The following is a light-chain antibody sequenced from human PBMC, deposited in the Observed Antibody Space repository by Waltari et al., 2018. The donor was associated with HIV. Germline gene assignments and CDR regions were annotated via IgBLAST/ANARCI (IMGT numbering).Light chain of an antibody. CDR3: LLSYSGARV. CDR1: PGTGTPGPW. V-gene: IGLV7-46*01. CDR2: DTN. J-gene: IGLJ2*01. Sequence: QPVATQEPSVSVSARRAVPLTCRSTPGTGTPGPWACFFQQPPGRAPRTLIYDTNKRHSWTPARFSGSLLGSFGGRAALTLSGAQPEDEADYYCLLSYSGARVFGGGTKLTV.